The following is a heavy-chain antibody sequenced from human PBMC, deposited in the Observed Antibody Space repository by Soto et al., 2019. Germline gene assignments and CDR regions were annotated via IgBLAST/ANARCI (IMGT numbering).Heavy chain of an antibody. CDR1: GYTFTSYA. V-gene: IGHV1-3*01. Sequence: ASVKVSCKASGYTFTSYAMHWVRQAPGQRLEWMGWINAGNGNTKYSQKFQGRVTITRDTSASTAYMELSSLRSEDTAVYYCAREFCSSTSCYMLGSFDPWGQGTLVTVSS. D-gene: IGHD2-2*02. CDR3: AREFCSSTSCYMLGSFDP. CDR2: INAGNGNT. J-gene: IGHJ5*02.